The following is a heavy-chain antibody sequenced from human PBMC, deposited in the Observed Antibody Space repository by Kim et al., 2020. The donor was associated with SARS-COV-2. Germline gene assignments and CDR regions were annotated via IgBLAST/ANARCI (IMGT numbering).Heavy chain of an antibody. CDR2: ISCKSGTI. CDR3: AKSKITMFQGVLYGMEV. V-gene: IGHV3-9*01. CDR1: GFTFDDYA. J-gene: IGHJ6*02. D-gene: IGHD3-10*01. Sequence: GGSLRLSCAASGFTFDDYAMHWVRQAPGKGLEWVSGISCKSGTIDYADSVKGRFTISRDNSKNSLYLQMNSLRTEDTALYYCAKSKITMFQGVLYGMEVWGQGSTVTVAS.